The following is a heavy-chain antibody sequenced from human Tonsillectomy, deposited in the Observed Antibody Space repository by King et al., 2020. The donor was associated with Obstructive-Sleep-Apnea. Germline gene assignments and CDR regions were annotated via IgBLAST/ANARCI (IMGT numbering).Heavy chain of an antibody. D-gene: IGHD6-13*01. CDR1: GFTFSSYD. CDR2: IGTAGDT. J-gene: IGHJ6*02. CDR3: ARAPRSSSHYYYGMDV. V-gene: IGHV3-13*04. Sequence: VQLVESGGGLVQPGGSLRLSCAASGFTFSSYDMHWVRQATGKGLEWVSAIGTAGDTYYPGSVKGRFTISRENAKNSLYLQMNSLRAGDTAVYYCARAPRSSSHYYYGMDVWGQGTTVTVSS.